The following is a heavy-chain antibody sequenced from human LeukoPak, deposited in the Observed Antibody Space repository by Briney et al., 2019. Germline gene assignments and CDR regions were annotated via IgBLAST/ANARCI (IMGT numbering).Heavy chain of an antibody. V-gene: IGHV4-31*03. Sequence: SQTLSLTCTVSGASISSGAYYWSWIRQHPGKGLEWIGYIFSSGTTYYNPSLESRVTISVDTSENQFSLNLSSVTAADTAVYFCARDRTGYFFDDWGQGSLVTVSS. CDR2: IFSSGTT. CDR1: GASISSGAYY. CDR3: ARDRTGYFFDD. J-gene: IGHJ4*02.